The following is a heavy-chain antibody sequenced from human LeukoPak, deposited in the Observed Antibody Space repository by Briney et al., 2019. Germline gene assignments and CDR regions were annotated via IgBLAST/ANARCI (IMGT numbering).Heavy chain of an antibody. V-gene: IGHV6-1*01. J-gene: IGHJ4*02. CDR3: ARGAVRGGTNFDY. Sequence: SQTLSLTCAISGDSVSGSPAVWNWIRQSLSRGLEWLGRAYYRSKWYIDYAVSVKGRITITPDTSKNQFSLQLNSVTPEDTAVYYCARGAVRGGTNFDYWGQGTLVTLSS. CDR2: AYYRSKWYI. D-gene: IGHD3-10*01. CDR1: GDSVSGSPAV.